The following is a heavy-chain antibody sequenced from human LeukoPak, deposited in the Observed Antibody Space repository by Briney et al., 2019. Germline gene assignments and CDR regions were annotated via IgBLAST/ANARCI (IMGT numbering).Heavy chain of an antibody. D-gene: IGHD3-16*01. Sequence: SETLSLTCTVSGGSISSYYWSWVRQPPGKGLEWIGSIYHSGSTYYNPSLKSRVTISVDTSKNQFSLKLSSVTAADPAVYYCARRSGGWASLYNWFDAWGQGTLVTVSS. J-gene: IGHJ5*02. CDR3: ARRSGGWASLYNWFDA. CDR1: GGSISSYY. V-gene: IGHV4-59*08. CDR2: IYHSGST.